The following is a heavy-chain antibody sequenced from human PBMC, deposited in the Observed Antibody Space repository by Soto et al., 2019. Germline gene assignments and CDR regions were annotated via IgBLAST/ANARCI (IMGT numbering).Heavy chain of an antibody. CDR3: AKARRAGGNYGFYSDF. V-gene: IGHV3-23*01. CDR1: GFTFSSYG. Sequence: EVQLLESGGGLVQPGGSLRLSCAASGFTFSSYGMTWVRQAPGKGLEWVSFSSATGAGTYYADAVKGQFTISRDNSKNTLYRQMTSLRADYTAVYYCAKARRAGGNYGFYSDFWGQGALVIVSS. J-gene: IGHJ4*02. D-gene: IGHD1-7*01. CDR2: SSATGAGT.